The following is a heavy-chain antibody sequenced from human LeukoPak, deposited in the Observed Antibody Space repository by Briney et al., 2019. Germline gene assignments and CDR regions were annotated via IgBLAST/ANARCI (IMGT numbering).Heavy chain of an antibody. D-gene: IGHD2-2*01. CDR3: AKRYCSSTTCYDDRGAFDY. V-gene: IGHV4-59*12. J-gene: IGHJ4*02. CDR2: IYYSGST. CDR1: GGSISSYY. Sequence: NSSETLSLTCTVSGGSISSYYWSWIRQPPGKGLEWIGYIYYSGSTNYNPSLKSRVTISVDTSKNQFSLKLSSVTAADTAVYYCAKRYCSSTTCYDDRGAFDYGGQGTLVTVSS.